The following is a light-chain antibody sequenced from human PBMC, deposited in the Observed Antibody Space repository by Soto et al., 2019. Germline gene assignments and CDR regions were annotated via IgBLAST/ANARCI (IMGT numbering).Light chain of an antibody. J-gene: IGLJ1*01. CDR2: EVN. V-gene: IGLV2-14*01. CDR1: STAIGAYDD. CDR3: CSFTSISTHA. Sequence: QSVLTQPASLSGAPVQSITMSCTGTSTAIGAYDDVSWFQQHPGKAPKLMITEVNYRPSGVSHRFSGSTSGNTAYLTVSGPQVEDEAEYFWCSFTSISTHAFGPGTKVTVL.